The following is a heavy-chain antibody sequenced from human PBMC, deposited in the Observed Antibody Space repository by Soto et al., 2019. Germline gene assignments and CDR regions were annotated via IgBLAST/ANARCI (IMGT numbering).Heavy chain of an antibody. D-gene: IGHD2-21*02. CDR3: TRLVCGSDCPPYYFDY. CDR1: GFTFGAYA. V-gene: IGHV3-49*04. J-gene: IGHJ4*02. Sequence: LRLSCTASGFTFGAYAMSWVRQAPGKGLEWVGFIRSKAYGGTTEYAASVKGRFTISRDDSKSIAYLQMNSLKTEDTAVYYCTRLVCGSDCPPYYFDYWGQGTLVTVSS. CDR2: IRSKAYGGTT.